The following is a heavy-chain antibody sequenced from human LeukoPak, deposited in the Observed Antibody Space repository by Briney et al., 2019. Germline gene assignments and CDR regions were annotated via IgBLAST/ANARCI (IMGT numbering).Heavy chain of an antibody. Sequence: GGSLRLSCAASGFTFSKFWMNWVHHTPGKGLEWVASIKQDGTEKYYADSVKGRFTISRDNGKNSLYLQMSSLRAEDTAIYYCATQSYYYDSSGYYTTWGQGTLVTVSS. CDR2: IKQDGTEK. CDR3: ATQSYYYDSSGYYTT. CDR1: GFTFSKFW. D-gene: IGHD3-22*01. J-gene: IGHJ4*02. V-gene: IGHV3-7*01.